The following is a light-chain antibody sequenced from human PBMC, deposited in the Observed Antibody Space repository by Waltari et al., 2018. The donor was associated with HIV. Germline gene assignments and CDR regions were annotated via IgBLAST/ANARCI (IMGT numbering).Light chain of an antibody. V-gene: IGLV6-57*01. Sequence: NCMLTQPHSVSESPGKTVTISCTRGSGSIASHFGQWHQQRPGSSPTTVIYEDNQRPSAVPAQFTGSIRSSSHSASLLVTGLTTEGRAGFFCQSDDSGIGVLGGGTKLTVL. CDR2: EDN. CDR1: SGSIASHF. CDR3: QSDDSGIGV. J-gene: IGLJ3*02.